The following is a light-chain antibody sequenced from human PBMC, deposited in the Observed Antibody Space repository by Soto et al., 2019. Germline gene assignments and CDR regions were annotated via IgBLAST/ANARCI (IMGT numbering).Light chain of an antibody. CDR1: TSTIGSNA. J-gene: IGLJ3*02. CDR3: VTWDDSVTGWV. Sequence: SVLTQPPSASGTPGQSVTISCSGSTSTIGSNAVYWYQQVPGTAPKLLIESNVKRPSGVPDRFSGSKSGTSASLAIGGLRSEDEADYYCVTWDDSVTGWVFGGGTKLTVL. V-gene: IGLV1-47*02. CDR2: SNV.